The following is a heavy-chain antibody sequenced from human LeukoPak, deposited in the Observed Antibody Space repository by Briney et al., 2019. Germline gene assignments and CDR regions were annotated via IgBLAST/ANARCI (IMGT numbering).Heavy chain of an antibody. CDR3: ARLRIAAAGTLFDY. CDR1: GYTFTSYD. Sequence: GASVKVSCKASGYTFTSYDINWVRQATGQGLEWMGWMNPNSGNTGYAQKFQGRVTMTRNTSISTAYMELSSLRSEDTAVYYCARLRIAAAGTLFDYWGQGTLVTVSS. J-gene: IGHJ4*02. D-gene: IGHD6-13*01. V-gene: IGHV1-8*01. CDR2: MNPNSGNT.